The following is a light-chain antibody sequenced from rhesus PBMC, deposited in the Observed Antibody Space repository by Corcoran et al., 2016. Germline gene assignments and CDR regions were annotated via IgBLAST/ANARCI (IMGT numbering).Light chain of an antibody. CDR2: RAS. Sequence: DIQMTQSPSSLSASVVDRVTITCRASQGISNWLAWYQQKPGKAPKLLIYRASNLETGVPARFSGCGSGTDFTLTISSMQTEDIATYYCQQHDNSPWTFGQGTKVEIK. CDR1: QGISNW. J-gene: IGKJ1*01. CDR3: QQHDNSPWT. V-gene: IGKV1-69*01.